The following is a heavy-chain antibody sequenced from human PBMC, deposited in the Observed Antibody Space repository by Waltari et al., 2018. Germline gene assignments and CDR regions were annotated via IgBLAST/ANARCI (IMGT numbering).Heavy chain of an antibody. Sequence: EVQVVESGGGLVQPGGSLRLSCVVSQFTFSNYWMNWVGQAPGKGLGGVANEKQDVSYIFYLDSVRGRFTISRDNAKNSLYRQMNNLRAEDTAIYYCANIGWERWDFWGQGMLVTVSS. CDR3: ANIGWERWDF. CDR2: EKQDVSYI. CDR1: QFTFSNYW. J-gene: IGHJ4*02. V-gene: IGHV3-7*03. D-gene: IGHD1-26*01.